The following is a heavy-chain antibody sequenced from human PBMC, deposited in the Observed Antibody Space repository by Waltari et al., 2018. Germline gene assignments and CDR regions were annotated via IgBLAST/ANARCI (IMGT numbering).Heavy chain of an antibody. J-gene: IGHJ3*01. CDR2: IYYTGST. CDR1: GAAISGYY. CDR3: ARGHLNSPFDD. Sequence: VPLHASDPGLVTPSETLSPTFSLSGAAISGYYVSWIRQAPGKKLEWIGNIYYTGSTNYNPSLKSRATISLDTSKNQLSLQLDSMTAADTAVYYCARGHLNSPFDDWGQGAMVAVSS. V-gene: IGHV4-59*01. D-gene: IGHD1-7*01.